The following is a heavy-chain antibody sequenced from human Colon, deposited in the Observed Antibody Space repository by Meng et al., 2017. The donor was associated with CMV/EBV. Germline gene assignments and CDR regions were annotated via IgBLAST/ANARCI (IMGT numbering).Heavy chain of an antibody. CDR2: IYHSGTT. V-gene: IGHV4-39*01. CDR3: ARRGRYCTSATCYTPFDF. J-gene: IGHJ4*02. D-gene: IGHD2-2*02. CDR1: GGSISTSGFF. Sequence: SETLSLTCTVSGGSISTSGFFWGWIRQPPGKGLEWIGTIYHSGTTYYNPSLKSRVAISVDTSKNQFPLKLSSMTAADTAVYYCARRGRYCTSATCYTPFDFWGQGALVTVSS.